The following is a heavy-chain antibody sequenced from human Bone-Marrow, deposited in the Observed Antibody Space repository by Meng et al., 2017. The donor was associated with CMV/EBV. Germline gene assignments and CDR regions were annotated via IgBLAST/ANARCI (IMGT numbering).Heavy chain of an antibody. CDR2: IKCDGSEK. CDR3: VRGDSGNSRGGFDY. Sequence: ASEFTFRSCWVEWVGQARERGLGWGADIKCDGSEKYYVDSVKGRLTISRDNAKNSLYLQVNSLRAEDMTVYYCVRGDSGNSRGGFDYWGQGTLVTVSS. J-gene: IGHJ4*02. V-gene: IGHV3-52*01. CDR1: EFTFRSCW. D-gene: IGHD4-23*01.